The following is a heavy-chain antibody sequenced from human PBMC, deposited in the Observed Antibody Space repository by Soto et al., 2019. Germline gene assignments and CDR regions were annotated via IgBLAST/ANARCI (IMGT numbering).Heavy chain of an antibody. J-gene: IGHJ4*02. V-gene: IGHV4-31*02. Sequence: QVQLQESGPGLVKPSQTPSLTCSVSGVSISSGGYYWSWIRQPPGKGLEWIGYKYYGGSTYYNPSLKIRVTMSVDTSQNQFYMKLNSVTAADTAVYSCEGKGRGNYYVDYWGQGTLVTVSS. CDR1: GVSISSGGYY. CDR3: EGKGRGNYYVDY. D-gene: IGHD1-26*01. CDR2: KYYGGST.